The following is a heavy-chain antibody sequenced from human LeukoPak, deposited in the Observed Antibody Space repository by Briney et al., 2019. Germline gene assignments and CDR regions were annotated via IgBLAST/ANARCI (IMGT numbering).Heavy chain of an antibody. V-gene: IGHV4-38-2*01. D-gene: IGHD3-10*01. J-gene: IGHJ6*04. CDR1: GYSISSGYY. CDR3: ARASGSYGSGSYYYYGMDV. CDR2: IFHSGST. Sequence: SETLSLTCAVSGYSISSGYYWGWIRQPPGKGLEWIGSIFHSGSTYYNPSLKSRVNMSVDTSKNQISLKLISVTAADTAVYYCARASGSYGSGSYYYYGMDVWGKGTTVTVSS.